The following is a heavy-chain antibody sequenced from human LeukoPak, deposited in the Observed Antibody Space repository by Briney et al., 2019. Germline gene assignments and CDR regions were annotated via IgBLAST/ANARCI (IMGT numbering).Heavy chain of an antibody. CDR1: GYTFTSYD. CDR3: ARYSSGWAHWFDP. CDR2: MNPNSGNT. Sequence: ASVKVSCKASGYTFTSYDINWVRQATGQGLEWMGWMNPNSGNTGYTQKFQGRVTITTDESTSTAYMELSSLRSEDTAVYYCARYSSGWAHWFDPWGQGTLVTVSS. J-gene: IGHJ5*02. D-gene: IGHD6-19*01. V-gene: IGHV1-8*01.